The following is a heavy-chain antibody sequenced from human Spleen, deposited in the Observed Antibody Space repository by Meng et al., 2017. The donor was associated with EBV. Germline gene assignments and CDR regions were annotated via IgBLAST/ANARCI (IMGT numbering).Heavy chain of an antibody. Sequence: VQLPQVGPGWLRPSETLSLTWPVYGESFSDNYWSWIRQSPGKGLEWIGESDHTGGTNYNPSLMSRVTISVDTSKNQFSLNLNSVTAADTAVYYCARGCSSTNCNSDFDYWGQGTLVTVSS. CDR1: GESFSDNY. CDR3: ARGCSSTNCNSDFDY. D-gene: IGHD2-2*01. J-gene: IGHJ4*02. V-gene: IGHV4-34*02. CDR2: SDHTGGT.